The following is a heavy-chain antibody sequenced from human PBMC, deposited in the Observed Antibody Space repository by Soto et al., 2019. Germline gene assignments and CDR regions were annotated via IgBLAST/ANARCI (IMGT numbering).Heavy chain of an antibody. Sequence: ASVKVSCKASGYTFTGYYMHWVRQAPGQGLEWMGWINPNSGGTNYAQKFQGRVTMTRDTSISTAYMELSRLRSDDTAMYYCARRLLTYYYDSSGTVDYWGQGTLVTVSS. J-gene: IGHJ4*02. CDR3: ARRLLTYYYDSSGTVDY. V-gene: IGHV1-2*02. D-gene: IGHD3-22*01. CDR2: INPNSGGT. CDR1: GYTFTGYY.